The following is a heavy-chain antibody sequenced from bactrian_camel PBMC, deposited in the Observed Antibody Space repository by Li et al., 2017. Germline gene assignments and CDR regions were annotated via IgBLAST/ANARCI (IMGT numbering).Heavy chain of an antibody. Sequence: HVQLVESGGGSVQAGGSLRLSCAASGYPVSSYCMGWFRQAPGKEREEVAAISGGGSTSHAWSVRGRFSISKDNAQNTLYLQMNSLQPEDGDIYYCTAEACLGWATLSFRFFARPFWGQGTQVTVS. CDR1: GYPVSSYC. CDR2: ISGGGST. CDR3: TAEACLGWATLSFRFFARPF. J-gene: IGHJ4*01. V-gene: IGHV3S53*01. D-gene: IGHD5*01.